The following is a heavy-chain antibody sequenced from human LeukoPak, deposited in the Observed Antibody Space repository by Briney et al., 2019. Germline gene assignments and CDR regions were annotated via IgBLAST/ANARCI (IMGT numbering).Heavy chain of an antibody. Sequence: PSETLSLTCTVSGGSISSSGYYWGWTRQPPGKGLEWIGSIYYSGSTYYNPSLKSRVTISVDTSKNQFSLKLSSVTAADTAVYYCARDWLAVYGMDVWGQGTTVTVSS. CDR3: ARDWLAVYGMDV. V-gene: IGHV4-39*02. CDR2: IYYSGST. D-gene: IGHD6-19*01. CDR1: GGSISSSGYY. J-gene: IGHJ6*02.